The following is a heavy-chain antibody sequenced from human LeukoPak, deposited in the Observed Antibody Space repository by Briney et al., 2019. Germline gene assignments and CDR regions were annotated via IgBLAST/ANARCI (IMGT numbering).Heavy chain of an antibody. D-gene: IGHD5-18*01. CDR3: ARSYGFTTYYYYYGMDV. V-gene: IGHV3-30*02. CDR2: IRHDGSNI. Sequence: LGGSLRLSCAASGFTFSNYAMHWVRPAPGKGLEWVAFIRHDGSNIYYADSVKGRFTISRDNSKNTLYLQMNSLRAEDTAVYYCARSYGFTTYYYYYGMDVWGQGTTVTVSS. J-gene: IGHJ6*02. CDR1: GFTFSNYA.